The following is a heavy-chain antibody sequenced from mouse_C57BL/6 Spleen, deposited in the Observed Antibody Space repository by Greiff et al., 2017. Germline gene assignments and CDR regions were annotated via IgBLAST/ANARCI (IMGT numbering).Heavy chain of an antibody. J-gene: IGHJ4*01. CDR2: IRSKSNNYAT. CDR3: VRHPVDY. V-gene: IGHV10-1*01. Sequence: GGGLVQPKGSLKLSCAASGFSFNTYAMNWVRQAPGKGLEWVARIRSKSNNYATYYADSVKDRFTISRDDSESMLYLQMNNLKTEDTAMYYCVRHPVDYWGQGTSVTVSS. CDR1: GFSFNTYA.